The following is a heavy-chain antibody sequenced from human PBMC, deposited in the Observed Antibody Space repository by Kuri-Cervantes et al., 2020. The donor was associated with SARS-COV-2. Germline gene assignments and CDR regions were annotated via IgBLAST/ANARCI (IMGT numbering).Heavy chain of an antibody. V-gene: IGHV1-2*04. CDR3: ARDRHPRRRYCSSTSCYGAYYSYGMDV. Sequence: SVKVSCKASGYTFTGYYMHWVRQAPGQGLEWMGWINPNSGGTNYAQKFHGWVTMYRDTSISPAYMELSRLRSDDTSVYYCARDRHPRRRYCSSTSCYGAYYSYGMDVWGQGTTVTVSS. J-gene: IGHJ6*02. CDR1: GYTFTGYY. CDR2: INPNSGGT. D-gene: IGHD2-2*01.